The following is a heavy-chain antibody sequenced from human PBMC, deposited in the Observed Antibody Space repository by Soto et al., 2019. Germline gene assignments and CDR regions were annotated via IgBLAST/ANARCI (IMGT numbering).Heavy chain of an antibody. V-gene: IGHV1-18*01. CDR3: ARDRPTDP. J-gene: IGHJ5*02. Sequence: QVQLVQSGAEVRKPGASVTVSCKASGYTFNRYAISWLRQAPGQGPEWKGWITGDPLEASSARKFQGRVTLTRNTSTSTVYMALRRLRDDDTAVYYCARDRPTDPWGQGTLVTVSS. CDR1: GYTFNRYA. CDR2: ITGDPLEA.